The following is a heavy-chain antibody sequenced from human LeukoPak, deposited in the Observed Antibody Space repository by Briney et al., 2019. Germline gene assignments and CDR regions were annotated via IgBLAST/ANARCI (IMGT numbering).Heavy chain of an antibody. V-gene: IGHV4-59*01. CDR3: ARGGPPFGYDILTGYYLGNAFDI. CDR2: IYYSGST. Sequence: SETLSLTCTVSGGSISSYYWSWIWQPPGKGLEWIGYIYYSGSTNYNPSLKSRVTISVDTSKNQFSLKLSSVTAADTAVYYCARGGPPFGYDILTGYYLGNAFDIWGQGTMVTVSS. D-gene: IGHD3-9*01. CDR1: GGSISSYY. J-gene: IGHJ3*02.